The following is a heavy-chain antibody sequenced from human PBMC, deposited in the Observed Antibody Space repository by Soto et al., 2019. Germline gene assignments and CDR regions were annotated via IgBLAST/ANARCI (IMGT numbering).Heavy chain of an antibody. D-gene: IGHD3-9*01. J-gene: IGHJ4*02. CDR1: RYSFTTNW. CDR2: IFPGDSHT. V-gene: IGHV5-51*01. Sequence: LMISCKVSRYSFTTNWNGWVRQLPGKGLECMGIIFPGDSHTSYSPSFQGQATISADKFISTAYLQWNRLRASDTAIYYSAGGRRYISTSYPGSFDCWGRGTLVTVSS. CDR3: AGGRRYISTSYPGSFDC.